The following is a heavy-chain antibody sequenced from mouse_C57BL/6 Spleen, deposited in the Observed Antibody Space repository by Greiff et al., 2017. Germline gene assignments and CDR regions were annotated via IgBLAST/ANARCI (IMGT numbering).Heavy chain of an antibody. V-gene: IGHV1-22*01. D-gene: IGHD2-4*01. CDR2: INPNNGGT. CDR1: GYTFTDYN. CDR3: ARWGDDYPDYFDY. Sequence: VQLQQSGPELVKPGASVKMSCKASGYTFTDYNMHWVKQSHGKSLEWIGDINPNNGGTSYNQKFKGKATLTANKSSSTAYMELRSLTSEDSAVXYCARWGDDYPDYFDYWGQGTTLTVSS. J-gene: IGHJ2*01.